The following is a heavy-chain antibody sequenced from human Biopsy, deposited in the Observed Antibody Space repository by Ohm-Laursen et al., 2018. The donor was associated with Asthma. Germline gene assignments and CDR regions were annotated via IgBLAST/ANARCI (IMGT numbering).Heavy chain of an antibody. Sequence: SVTASRKTSGYTFNSAGITWVRQAPGQGLEWMGWISVYNGNTKVAQKLQDRVIMITVTSTSTAYMELRSLRSDDTAVYFCARAVDYSHYYGIDVWGQGTTVTVS. CDR3: ARAVDYSHYYGIDV. J-gene: IGHJ6*02. D-gene: IGHD3-10*01. V-gene: IGHV1-18*01. CDR1: GYTFNSAG. CDR2: ISVYNGNT.